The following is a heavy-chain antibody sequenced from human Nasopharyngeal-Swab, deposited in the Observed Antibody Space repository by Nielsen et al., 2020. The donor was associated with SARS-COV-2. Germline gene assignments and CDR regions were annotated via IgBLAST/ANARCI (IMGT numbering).Heavy chain of an antibody. J-gene: IGHJ6*03. Sequence: SETLSLTCAVSGGSVSSNDWWTWVRQSPGKGLEWIGEVSHSGSINYNPSLKSPFTLSMDKSKRQFSLRLNSVSAADTAVYFCARGDLVVVPSPILGLGPFFYYFYLDVWGKGTTVIVSS. CDR3: ARGDLVVVPSPILGLGPFFYYFYLDV. CDR1: GGSVSSNDW. D-gene: IGHD2-2*01. CDR2: VSHSGSI. V-gene: IGHV4-4*02.